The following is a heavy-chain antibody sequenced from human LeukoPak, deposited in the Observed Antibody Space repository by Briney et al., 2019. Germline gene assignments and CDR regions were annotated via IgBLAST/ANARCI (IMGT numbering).Heavy chain of an antibody. Sequence: GSLRLSCAASGFTFGSYAMYWVRQAPGKGLEWVSGIFGSGGSAHYADSVKGRFTISRDNSKSTVYLQMDSLRAEDTAIYYCAKTTTGYSSGRYPAWPIDYWGQGTLVTVSS. CDR2: IFGSGGSA. D-gene: IGHD2-15*01. J-gene: IGHJ4*02. V-gene: IGHV3-23*01. CDR1: GFTFGSYA. CDR3: AKTTTGYSSGRYPAWPIDY.